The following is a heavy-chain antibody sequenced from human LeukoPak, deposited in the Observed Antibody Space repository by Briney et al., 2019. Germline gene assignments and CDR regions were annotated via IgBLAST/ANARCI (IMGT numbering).Heavy chain of an antibody. CDR2: IYYSGST. CDR1: GGSFSGYY. D-gene: IGHD6-19*01. CDR3: ARRAVAGDYFDY. V-gene: IGHV4-59*01. Sequence: SETLSLTCAVYGGSFSGYYWSWIRQPPGKGLEWIGYIYYSGSTNYNPSLKSRVTISVDTSKNQFSLKLSSVTAADTAVYYCARRAVAGDYFDYWGQGTLVTVSS. J-gene: IGHJ4*02.